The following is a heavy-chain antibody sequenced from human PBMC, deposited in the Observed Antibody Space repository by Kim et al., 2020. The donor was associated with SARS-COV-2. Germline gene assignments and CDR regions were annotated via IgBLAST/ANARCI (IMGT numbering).Heavy chain of an antibody. D-gene: IGHD2-8*01. J-gene: IGHJ1*01. CDR3: ARGLMEATNTLEFFHH. Sequence: GGSLRLSCAASGFTVSSNFMSWVRQAPGKGLEWVSLIYSGGTTYYADSVKGRFTISRDSSKNTLFLQMTSLRAEDTAVYYCARGLMEATNTLEFFHHWGQGTLVTVSS. V-gene: IGHV3-53*01. CDR2: IYSGGTT. CDR1: GFTVSSNF.